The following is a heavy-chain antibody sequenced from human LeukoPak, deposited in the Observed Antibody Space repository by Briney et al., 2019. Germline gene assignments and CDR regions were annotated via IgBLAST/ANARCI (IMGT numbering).Heavy chain of an antibody. CDR2: IYYSGST. V-gene: IGHV4-31*03. D-gene: IGHD3-10*01. CDR1: GGSISSGGYY. Sequence: SETLSLTCTVSGGSISSGGYYWSWIRQHPGKGLEWIGYIYYSGSTYYNPSLKSRVTISVDTSKNQFSLKLSSVTAADTAVYYCARAPTIVWDYYGSGSFLDYWGQGTLVTVSS. CDR3: ARAPTIVWDYYGSGSFLDY. J-gene: IGHJ4*02.